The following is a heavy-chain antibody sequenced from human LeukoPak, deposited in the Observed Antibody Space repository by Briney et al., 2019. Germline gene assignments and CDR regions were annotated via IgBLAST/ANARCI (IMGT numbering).Heavy chain of an antibody. Sequence: QPGGSLRLSCAASGFTVSSNYMSWVRQAPGTGLEWVSLIYADSTTSYTDSVKGRFIISRDNSKNTLYLQMNSLRAEDTAVYYCARVLRGYYGSGSYDQWGQGTLVTVSS. D-gene: IGHD3-10*01. V-gene: IGHV3-66*01. CDR2: IYADSTT. CDR3: ARVLRGYYGSGSYDQ. CDR1: GFTVSSNY. J-gene: IGHJ4*02.